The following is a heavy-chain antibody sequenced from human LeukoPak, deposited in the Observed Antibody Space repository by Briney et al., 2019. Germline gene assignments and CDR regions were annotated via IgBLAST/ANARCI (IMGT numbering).Heavy chain of an antibody. J-gene: IGHJ3*02. CDR2: IYHSGST. CDR3: ASSLLYYYDSSGYSAFDI. V-gene: IGHV4-30-2*01. CDR1: GGSISSGGYS. D-gene: IGHD3-22*01. Sequence: SQTLSLTCAVSGGSISSGGYSWSWIRQPPGKGLEWIGYIYHSGSTYYNPSLKSRVTISVDRSKNQSSLKLSSVTAADTAVYYCASSLLYYYDSSGYSAFDIWGQGTMVTVSS.